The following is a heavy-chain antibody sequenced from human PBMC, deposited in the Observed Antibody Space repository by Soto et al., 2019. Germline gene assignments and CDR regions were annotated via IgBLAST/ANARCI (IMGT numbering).Heavy chain of an antibody. V-gene: IGHV3-33*01. Sequence: QVHLAESGGGVVQPGSSLRLSCAASGFTFGSYGMHWVRRAPGKGLEWVAVIWYDGSNKYYADSVKGRFTISRDNSKNTLFLQMNSLRGEDTAVYYCARAVYGDYESYDGMDVWGQGTTVTVSS. CDR3: ARAVYGDYESYDGMDV. D-gene: IGHD4-17*01. CDR1: GFTFGSYG. J-gene: IGHJ6*02. CDR2: IWYDGSNK.